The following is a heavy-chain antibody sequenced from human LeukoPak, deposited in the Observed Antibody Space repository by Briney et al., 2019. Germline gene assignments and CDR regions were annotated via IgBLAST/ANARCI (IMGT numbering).Heavy chain of an antibody. CDR2: INHSGST. CDR3: ARGKIAVAGTGYFQH. V-gene: IGHV4-34*01. J-gene: IGHJ1*01. Sequence: PSETLSLTCTVSGGSISGYYWSWIRQPPGKGLEWIGEINHSGSTNYNPSLKSRVTISVDTSKNQFSLKLSSVTAADTAVYYCARGKIAVAGTGYFQHWGQGTLVTVSS. D-gene: IGHD6-19*01. CDR1: GGSISGYY.